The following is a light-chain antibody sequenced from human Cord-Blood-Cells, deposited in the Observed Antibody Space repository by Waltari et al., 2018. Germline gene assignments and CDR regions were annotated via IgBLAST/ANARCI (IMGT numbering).Light chain of an antibody. CDR2: GAS. V-gene: IGKV3-20*01. CDR1: QSVSSSY. CDR3: QQYGSSPFT. J-gene: IGKJ3*01. Sequence: EIVLTLSPGTLSLSPGERATLSYRASQSVSSSYLAWYQQKPGQAPRLLIYGASSRATGIPDRFSGSGSGTDFTLTISRLEPEDFAVYYCQQYGSSPFTFGPGTKVDIK.